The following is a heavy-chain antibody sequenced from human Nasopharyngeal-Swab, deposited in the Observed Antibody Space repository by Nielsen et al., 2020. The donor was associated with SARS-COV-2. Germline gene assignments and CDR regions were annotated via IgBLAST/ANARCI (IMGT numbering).Heavy chain of an antibody. J-gene: IGHJ4*02. CDR3: ARDRGYYAFDY. V-gene: IGHV3-7*01. Sequence: GESLKISCAASGLSFSEFWMYWVRQAPGKGPEWVASINKDGSEKYYGDSVRGRFTTSRDNAENSLSLQMNSLRGEDTAVYYCARDRGYYAFDYWGQGTLVTVSS. D-gene: IGHD5-12*01. CDR2: INKDGSEK. CDR1: GLSFSEFW.